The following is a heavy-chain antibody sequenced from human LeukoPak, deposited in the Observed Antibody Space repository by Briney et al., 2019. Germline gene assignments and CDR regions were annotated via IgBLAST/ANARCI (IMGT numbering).Heavy chain of an antibody. CDR2: ISYDGSNK. CDR3: ARDIIGMVRGVYY. D-gene: IGHD3-10*01. V-gene: IGHV3-30-3*01. J-gene: IGHJ4*02. CDR1: GFTFSSYA. Sequence: PGGSLRLSCAASGFTFSSYAMHWVRQAPGKGLEWVAVISYDGSNKYYADSVKGRFTISRDNSKNTLYLQMNSLRAEDTAVYYCARDIIGMVRGVYYWGQGTLVTVSS.